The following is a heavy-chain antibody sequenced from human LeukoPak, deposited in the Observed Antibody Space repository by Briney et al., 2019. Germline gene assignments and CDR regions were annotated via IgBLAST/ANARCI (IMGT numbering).Heavy chain of an antibody. CDR2: ISGSGGST. CDR1: GVTFSSYA. V-gene: IGHV3-23*01. Sequence: GGSLRLSCAASGVTFSSYAMSWVRQAPGKGLEWVSGISGSGGSTYYADSVKGRFTISRDNSKNTLYLQMSNLRAEDTALYYCAKGFWNPGYWGQGTLVTVSS. CDR3: AKGFWNPGY. D-gene: IGHD1-1*01. J-gene: IGHJ4*02.